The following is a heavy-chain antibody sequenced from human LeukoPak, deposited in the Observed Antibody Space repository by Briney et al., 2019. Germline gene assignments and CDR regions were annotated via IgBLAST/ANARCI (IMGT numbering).Heavy chain of an antibody. CDR1: GFTFSSYA. CDR2: ISGSGGST. CDR3: AKDNSIAAAGSYFDY. Sequence: PGGSLRLSCAASGFTFSSYAMSWVRQVPGKGLEWVSAISGSGGSTYYADSVKGRFTISRDNSKNTLYLQMNSLRAEDTAVYYCAKDNSIAAAGSYFDYWGQGTLVTVSS. D-gene: IGHD6-13*01. J-gene: IGHJ4*02. V-gene: IGHV3-23*01.